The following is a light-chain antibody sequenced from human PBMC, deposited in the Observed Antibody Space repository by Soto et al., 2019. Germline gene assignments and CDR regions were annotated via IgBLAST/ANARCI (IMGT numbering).Light chain of an antibody. CDR1: QSVSSTY. J-gene: IGKJ2*01. CDR2: GAS. V-gene: IGKV3-20*01. Sequence: EIVLTQSPGTLSLSPGERATLSCRASQSVSSTYLAWYQQNPGQAPRLLIYGASSRATGIPDRFSGSGSGTDFTLTIRRLEPEDFAVYFCQQYVSSSYTFGQGTKLEIK. CDR3: QQYVSSSYT.